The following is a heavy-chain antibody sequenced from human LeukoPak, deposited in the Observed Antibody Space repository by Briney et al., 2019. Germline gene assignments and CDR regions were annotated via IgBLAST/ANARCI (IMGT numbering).Heavy chain of an antibody. CDR3: ARWGLGYCSGGSCSLLPYGMDV. CDR2: IYPGDSDT. CDR1: GYSFTSYW. D-gene: IGHD2-15*01. J-gene: IGHJ6*02. Sequence: GESLKISCKGSGYSFTSYWIGWVRQMPGKGLEWMGIIYPGDSDTRYSPSFQGQVTISADKSISTAYLQWSSLKASDTAMYYCARWGLGYCSGGSCSLLPYGMDVWGQGTTVTVSS. V-gene: IGHV5-51*01.